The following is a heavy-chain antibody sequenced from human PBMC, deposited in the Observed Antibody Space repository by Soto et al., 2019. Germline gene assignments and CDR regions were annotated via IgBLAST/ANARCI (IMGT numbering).Heavy chain of an antibody. CDR1: GFTFSSYD. D-gene: IGHD6-13*01. CDR2: IGTAGGT. J-gene: IGHJ4*02. V-gene: IGHV3-13*01. CDR3: AREAIAAADAIDY. Sequence: GGSLRLSCAASGFTFSSYDMTWVRQATGKGLEWVSAIGTAGGTYYPGSVKGRFTIFRENAKNYLYLQMNSLRAADTAVYYCAREAIAAADAIDYWGQGTLVTVSS.